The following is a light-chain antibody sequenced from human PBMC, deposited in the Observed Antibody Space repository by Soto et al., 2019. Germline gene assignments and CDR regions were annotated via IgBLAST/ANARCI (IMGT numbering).Light chain of an antibody. V-gene: IGLV1-44*01. CDR1: SSNIGTNA. CDR3: AAWDDSLNGYV. Sequence: QSVLTQPPSASGTPVQRVTISCSGGSSNIGTNAVNWYQQLPGTAPKLLTYNNNQRPSGVPDRFSGSKSGTSASLAISGLQSEDEADYYCAAWDDSLNGYVFGTGTKVTVL. J-gene: IGLJ1*01. CDR2: NNN.